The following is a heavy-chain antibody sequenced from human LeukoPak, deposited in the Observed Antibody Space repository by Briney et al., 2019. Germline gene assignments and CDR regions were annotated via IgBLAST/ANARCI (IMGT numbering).Heavy chain of an antibody. CDR1: GFTVSSNY. V-gene: IGHV3-9*03. J-gene: IGHJ4*02. Sequence: GGSLRLSCAASGFTVSSNYMNWVRQAPGKGLEWVSGVSWDSRSIGYADSVKGRFTISRDNTKNSLYLQMNSLRAEDMALYYCTKEPLDYWGQGTLVTVSS. CDR2: VSWDSRSI. CDR3: TKEPLDY.